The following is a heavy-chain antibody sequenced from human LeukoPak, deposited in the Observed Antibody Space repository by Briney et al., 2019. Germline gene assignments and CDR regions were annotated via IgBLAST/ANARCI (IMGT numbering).Heavy chain of an antibody. Sequence: PGGSLRLSCAASGFTFSSYSMNWVRQAPGKGLEWVSSISSSSSYIYYADSVKGRFTISRDNAKNSLYLQMNSLRAEDTAVYYCAREGGTAMVTYYWGQGTLVTVSS. CDR2: ISSSSSYI. CDR1: GFTFSSYS. D-gene: IGHD5-18*01. J-gene: IGHJ4*02. CDR3: AREGGTAMVTYY. V-gene: IGHV3-21*01.